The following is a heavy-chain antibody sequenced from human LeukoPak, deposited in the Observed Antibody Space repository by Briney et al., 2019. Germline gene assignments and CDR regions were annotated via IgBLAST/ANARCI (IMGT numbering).Heavy chain of an antibody. J-gene: IGHJ4*02. V-gene: IGHV3-48*01. D-gene: IGHD2-21*01. CDR1: GFTFSSYS. Sequence: GGSLRLSCAASGFTFSSYSMNWVRQAPGKGLEWVSYISSSSTIYYADSVKGRFAISRDNSKNTLFLEISSLRPEDTAVYYCAKDVPAAYFDYWGQGTLVTVSS. CDR3: AKDVPAAYFDY. CDR2: ISSSSTI.